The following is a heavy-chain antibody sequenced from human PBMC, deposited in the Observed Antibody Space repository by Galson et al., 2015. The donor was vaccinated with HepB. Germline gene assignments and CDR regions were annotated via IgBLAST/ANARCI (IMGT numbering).Heavy chain of an antibody. CDR3: TRDGGYGDWGY. CDR2: ISNDGSIT. Sequence: SLRLSCAASGFIFSSHYVHWVRQAPGKGLVCVSRISNDGSITSYADSVKGRFIVSRDNAKNTAYLQMHSLRDDDTAVYYCTRDGGYGDWGYWGQGTLVSVSS. J-gene: IGHJ4*02. D-gene: IGHD4-17*01. V-gene: IGHV3-74*01. CDR1: GFIFSSHY.